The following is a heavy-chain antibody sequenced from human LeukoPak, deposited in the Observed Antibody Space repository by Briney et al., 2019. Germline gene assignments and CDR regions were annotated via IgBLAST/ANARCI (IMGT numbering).Heavy chain of an antibody. J-gene: IGHJ4*02. D-gene: IGHD2-2*01. CDR2: IRYDGSNK. CDR1: GFTFSSYG. Sequence: PGGSLRLSSAASGFTFSSYGMHWVRQAPGKGLEWVAFIRYDGSNKYYADSVKGRFTISRDNSKSTLYLQMNSLRPEDTAVYYCAKDVVWYCSSTSCSSPGYWGQGSLVTVSS. V-gene: IGHV3-30*02. CDR3: AKDVVWYCSSTSCSSPGY.